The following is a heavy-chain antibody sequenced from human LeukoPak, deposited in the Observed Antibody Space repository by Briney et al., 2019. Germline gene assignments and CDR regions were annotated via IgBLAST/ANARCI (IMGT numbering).Heavy chain of an antibody. D-gene: IGHD3-10*01. V-gene: IGHV4-38-2*01. CDR3: AGWFGELLSLFAY. J-gene: IGHJ4*02. Sequence: SVTLSLPCGVSGYCISRGYYWGWIRQAPGKGLEWIGSIYHSGTTYYNPSLKSRVTISVDTSKNQFSLKVRSVTAADTAVYYCAGWFGELLSLFAYWGQGALVTVS. CDR1: GYCISRGYY. CDR2: IYHSGTT.